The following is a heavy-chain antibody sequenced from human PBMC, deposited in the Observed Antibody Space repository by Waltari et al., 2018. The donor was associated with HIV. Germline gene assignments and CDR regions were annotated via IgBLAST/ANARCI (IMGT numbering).Heavy chain of an antibody. CDR3: ARDQLEKEHDAFDI. CDR2: ISAYQCNT. D-gene: IGHD1-1*01. J-gene: IGHJ3*02. Sequence: QVQLVQSGAEVKKPGASVKVSCKASGYTFTSYGISWVRQAPGKGLEWRGWISAYQCNTNDAQKLQGRVTMTTDTSTSTAYMELMSLRSDDTAVYYCARDQLEKEHDAFDIWGQGTMVTVSS. V-gene: IGHV1-18*01. CDR1: GYTFTSYG.